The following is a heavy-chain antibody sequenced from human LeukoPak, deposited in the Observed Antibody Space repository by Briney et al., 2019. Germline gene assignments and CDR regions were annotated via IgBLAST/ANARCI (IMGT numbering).Heavy chain of an antibody. CDR1: GYTFTTYP. Sequence: ASVKVSCKASGYTFTTYPVNWVRQAPGQGLEWMGWISAYNGNTNYAQKLQGRVTTTTDTSTSTAYMELRSLRSDDTAVYYCARAVVTAQLDRFDPWGQGTLVTVSS. CDR2: ISAYNGNT. D-gene: IGHD2-21*02. J-gene: IGHJ5*02. V-gene: IGHV1-18*01. CDR3: ARAVVTAQLDRFDP.